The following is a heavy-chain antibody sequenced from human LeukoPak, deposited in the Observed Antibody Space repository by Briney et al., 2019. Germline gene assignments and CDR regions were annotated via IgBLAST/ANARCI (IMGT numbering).Heavy chain of an antibody. V-gene: IGHV1-2*02. CDR3: ARDFFGTGSYLGY. J-gene: IGHJ4*02. D-gene: IGHD3-10*01. CDR2: INPNNEGT. Sequence: ASVKVSCKTSGYTFTGYYPHWVRQAPGQGLEWMGWINPNNEGTNSAQKFQGRVTMTRDTSISTAYMELSSLRSDDTAVYYCARDFFGTGSYLGYWGQGTLVTVSS. CDR1: GYTFTGYY.